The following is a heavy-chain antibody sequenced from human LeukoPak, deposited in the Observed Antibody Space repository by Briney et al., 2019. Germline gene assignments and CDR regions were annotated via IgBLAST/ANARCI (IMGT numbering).Heavy chain of an antibody. V-gene: IGHV3-21*01. CDR3: ARDRWDIVVVPAAREIDY. CDR1: GFTFSSYS. J-gene: IGHJ4*02. D-gene: IGHD2-2*01. Sequence: AGSLRLSCAASGFTFSSYSMNWVRQAPGKELEWVSSISSSSSYIYYADSGRVRFTISRDNAKNSLYLEINSLRAEDTAVYFCARDRWDIVVVPAAREIDYWGQGTLVTVSS. CDR2: ISSSSSYI.